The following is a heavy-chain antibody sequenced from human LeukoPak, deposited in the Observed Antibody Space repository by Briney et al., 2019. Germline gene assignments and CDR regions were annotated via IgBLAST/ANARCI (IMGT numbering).Heavy chain of an antibody. V-gene: IGHV3-30*18. CDR1: GFTFSSYA. D-gene: IGHD2-15*01. CDR3: AKDADSPYDY. J-gene: IGHJ4*02. Sequence: GASLRLSCAASGFTFSSYAMSWVRQAPGKGLEWVAVISYDGSNKYYADSVKGRFTISRDNSKNTLYLQMNSLRAEDTAVYYCAKDADSPYDYWGQGTLVTVSS. CDR2: ISYDGSNK.